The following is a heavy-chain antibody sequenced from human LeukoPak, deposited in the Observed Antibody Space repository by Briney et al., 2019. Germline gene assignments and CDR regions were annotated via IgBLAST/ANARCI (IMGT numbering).Heavy chain of an antibody. V-gene: IGHV4-59*01. CDR1: GGSISSYY. Sequence: SETLSLTCTVSGGSISSYYWSWIRQPPGKGLEWIGYIYYSGSTNYNPSLTSRVTISVDASKNQFSLKLSSVTAADTAVYYCARMGIAVAGSKNYGMDVWGQGTTVTVSS. J-gene: IGHJ6*02. CDR2: IYYSGST. CDR3: ARMGIAVAGSKNYGMDV. D-gene: IGHD6-19*01.